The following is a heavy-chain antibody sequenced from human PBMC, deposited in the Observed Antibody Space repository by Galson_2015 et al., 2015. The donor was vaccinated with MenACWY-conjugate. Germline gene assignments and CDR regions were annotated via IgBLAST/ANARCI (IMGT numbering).Heavy chain of an antibody. CDR3: AKSMTILGY. J-gene: IGHJ4*02. Sequence: SLRLSCAASGFIFSSHSMNWVRQAPGRGLEWISYISSSSTSTNYADSVEGRFTISRDNAKYSLYLQMNSLRDEDTAVYYCAKSMTILGYWGQGTLVAVSS. V-gene: IGHV3-48*02. D-gene: IGHD4/OR15-4a*01. CDR1: GFIFSSHS. CDR2: ISSSSTST.